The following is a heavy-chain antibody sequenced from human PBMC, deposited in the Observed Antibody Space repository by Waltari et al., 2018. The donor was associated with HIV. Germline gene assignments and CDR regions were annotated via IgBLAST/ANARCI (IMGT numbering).Heavy chain of an antibody. CDR3: ARGDYDFFSGPPVGMDV. CDR2: MSSFNTYL. V-gene: IGHV3-21*01. D-gene: IGHD3-3*01. Sequence: EVRLEESGGGLVKPGGSLRLSCAASGFTFSRYTMNWVRLSPRKGLEWLSSMSSFNTYLYYADSVKGRFTISRDNSRNSLFLHMNSLTAEDTAIYYCARGDYDFFSGPPVGMDVWGQGP. CDR1: GFTFSRYT. J-gene: IGHJ6*02.